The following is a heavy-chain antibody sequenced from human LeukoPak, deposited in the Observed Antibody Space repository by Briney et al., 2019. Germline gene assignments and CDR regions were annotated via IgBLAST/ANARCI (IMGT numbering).Heavy chain of an antibody. D-gene: IGHD5-12*01. CDR3: AINGGGDSGYGNFDY. CDR2: ISGSGGST. CDR1: GFTFSSYG. J-gene: IGHJ4*02. Sequence: PGGSLRLSCEASGFTFSSYGMSWVRQAPGKGLEWVSAISGSGGSTYYADSVKGRVTISRDNSKNSLYLQMNSLRAEDTALYYCAINGGGDSGYGNFDYWGQGTLVTVSS. V-gene: IGHV3-23*01.